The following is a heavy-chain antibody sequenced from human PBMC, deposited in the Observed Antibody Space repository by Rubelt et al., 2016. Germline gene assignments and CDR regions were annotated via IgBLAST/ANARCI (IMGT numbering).Heavy chain of an antibody. J-gene: IGHJ4*02. CDR3: ARREVSSGWYDY. D-gene: IGHD6-19*01. CDR1: GGSISSSSYY. V-gene: IGHV4-39*07. Sequence: QLQLQESGPGLVKPSETLSLTCTVSGGSISSSSYYWGWIRQPPGKGLEWIGSIYYSGSTYYNPSLKSRVTISVDTSKNQFSLKVSSVTAADTAMYYCARREVSSGWYDYWGQGTLVTVSS. CDR2: IYYSGST.